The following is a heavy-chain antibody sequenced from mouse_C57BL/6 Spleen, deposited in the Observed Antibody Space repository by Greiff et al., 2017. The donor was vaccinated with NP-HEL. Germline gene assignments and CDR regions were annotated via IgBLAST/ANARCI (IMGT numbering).Heavy chain of an antibody. CDR3: ARWGWDGAWDY. CDR2: IYPGDGDT. Sequence: VQLQQSGPELVKPGASVKISCKASGYAFSSSWMNWVKQRPGKGLEWIGRIYPGDGDTNYNGKFKGKATLTADKSSSTAYMQLSSLTSEDSAVYCCARWGWDGAWDYWGQGTTLTVSS. CDR1: GYAFSSSW. D-gene: IGHD4-1*01. V-gene: IGHV1-82*01. J-gene: IGHJ2*01.